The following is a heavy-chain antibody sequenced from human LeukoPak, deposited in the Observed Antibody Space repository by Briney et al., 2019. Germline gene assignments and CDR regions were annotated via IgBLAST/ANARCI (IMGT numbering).Heavy chain of an antibody. CDR2: IYYTGST. CDR3: ARGNYGSGSYLPTRFDY. V-gene: IGHV4-59*01. Sequence: SETLSLTCTVSGDSIKSYYWNWIRQPPGKGLEWIGYIYYTGSTNYNPSLKSRVTISIDTSKNQFSLKLSSVTAADTAVYYCARGNYGSGSYLPTRFDYWGQGTLVTVSS. CDR1: GDSIKSYY. J-gene: IGHJ4*02. D-gene: IGHD3-10*01.